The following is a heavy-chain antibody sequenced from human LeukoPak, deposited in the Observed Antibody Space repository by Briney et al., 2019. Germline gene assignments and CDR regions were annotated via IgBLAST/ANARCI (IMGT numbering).Heavy chain of an antibody. CDR1: GDSVSSNSAA. V-gene: IGHV6-1*01. CDR3: ARDGYYDSSGYYVFYFDY. J-gene: IGHJ4*02. Sequence: SQTLSLTCAISGDSVSSNSAAWNWIRQSPSRGLEWLGRTYYRSKWYNDYAVSVKSRMTINPDTSKNQFSLQLNSVTPEDTAVYYCARDGYYDSSGYYVFYFDYWGQGTLVTVSS. D-gene: IGHD3-22*01. CDR2: TYYRSKWYN.